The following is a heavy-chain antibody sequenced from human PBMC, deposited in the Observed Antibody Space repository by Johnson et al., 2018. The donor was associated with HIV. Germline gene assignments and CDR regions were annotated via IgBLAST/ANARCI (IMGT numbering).Heavy chain of an antibody. CDR3: ANFRYSSSPDAFDI. V-gene: IGHV3-9*01. CDR1: GFTFDDNA. Sequence: VQLVESGGGLVQPGRSLRLSCAASGFTFDDNAMHWVRQAPGQGLEWVSGITWNSGSIGYADSVKGRFTISRDNAKNSLYLQMNSLTAEDTAFYYCANFRYSSSPDAFDIWGQGTMVTVSA. D-gene: IGHD6-6*01. J-gene: IGHJ3*02. CDR2: ITWNSGSI.